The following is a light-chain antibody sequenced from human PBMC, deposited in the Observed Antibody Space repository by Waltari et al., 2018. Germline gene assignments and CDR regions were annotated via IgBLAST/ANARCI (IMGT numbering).Light chain of an antibody. J-gene: IGKJ2*01. CDR2: GAS. Sequence: EIVMTQSPATRSVSPRERVTLSCRASRSVTNNLAWYQQKPGQAPRLLIYGASTRATGIPARFSGSGSGAEFTLTISSLQSEDFAVYYCHQYDTWYTFGQGTKVEIK. CDR1: RSVTNN. V-gene: IGKV3D-15*01. CDR3: HQYDTWYT.